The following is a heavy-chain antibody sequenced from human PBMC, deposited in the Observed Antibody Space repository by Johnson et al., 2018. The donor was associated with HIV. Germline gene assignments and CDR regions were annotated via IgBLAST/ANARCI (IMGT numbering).Heavy chain of an antibody. D-gene: IGHD2-2*02. CDR2: ISSNGGST. J-gene: IGHJ3*02. V-gene: IGHV3-64*01. CDR1: GFTFSIYA. CDR3: ATRDPTYRPGVFDI. Sequence: MLLVESGGGLVQPGGSLRLSCAASGFTFSIYAMHWVRQAPGKGLEYVSAISSNGGSTYYANSVKGRFTISRDNYKNTLFLQMGSLRLEDMAVYYCATRDPTYRPGVFDIWGQGTMVTVSS.